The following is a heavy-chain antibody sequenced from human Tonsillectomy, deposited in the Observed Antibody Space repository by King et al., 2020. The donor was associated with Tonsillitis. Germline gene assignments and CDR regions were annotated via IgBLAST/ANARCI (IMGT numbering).Heavy chain of an antibody. D-gene: IGHD3-22*01. J-gene: IGHJ4*02. Sequence: VQLVESGAEVKKPGASVKVSCKASGYTFTNYGISWVRQAPGQGLEWMGWISAYDSNTNYAQKLQGRVTMTTDISTSTAYMELRSLRSDDTAVYYCARDFSYYDSSNYYYKVSDYWGQGTLVTVSP. CDR2: ISAYDSNT. CDR3: ARDFSYYDSSNYYYKVSDY. V-gene: IGHV1-18*04. CDR1: GYTFTNYG.